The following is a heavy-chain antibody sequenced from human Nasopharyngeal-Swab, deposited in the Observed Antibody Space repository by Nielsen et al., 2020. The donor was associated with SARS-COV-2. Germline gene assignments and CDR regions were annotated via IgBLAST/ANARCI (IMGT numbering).Heavy chain of an antibody. D-gene: IGHD3-3*01. CDR2: ISSSSSYI. V-gene: IGHV3-21*01. CDR1: GFTFNNYN. J-gene: IGHJ6*02. CDR3: ARDGLDYDFWSAYFMDV. Sequence: GGSLRLSCAASGFTFNNYNFNWVRQAPGKGLEWVSSISSSSSYIYYADSVKGRFTISRDNAKNSLYLQMNSPRAEDMAVYYCARDGLDYDFWSAYFMDVWGQGTTVTVSS.